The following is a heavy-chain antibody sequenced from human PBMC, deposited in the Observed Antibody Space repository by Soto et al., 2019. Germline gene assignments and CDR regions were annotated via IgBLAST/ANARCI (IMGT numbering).Heavy chain of an antibody. D-gene: IGHD2-21*02. CDR3: ARDRRLDAFDI. V-gene: IGHV4-31*03. CDR1: GGSISSGGYY. Sequence: KTSETLSLICTVSGGSISSGGYYWSWIRQHPGKGLEWIGYIYYSGSTYYNPSLKSRVTISVDTSKNQFSLKLSSVTAADTAVYYCARDRRLDAFDIWGQGTMVTVSS. J-gene: IGHJ3*02. CDR2: IYYSGST.